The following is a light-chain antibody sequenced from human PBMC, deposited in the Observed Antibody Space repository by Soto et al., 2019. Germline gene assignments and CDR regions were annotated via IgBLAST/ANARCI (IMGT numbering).Light chain of an antibody. CDR1: ESLGKT. J-gene: IGKJ4*01. V-gene: IGKV3-11*01. CDR3: QQRNTWPLT. Sequence: EIVLTQSPATLSLSPGDRATLSCRASESLGKTLAWYQQKPGQAPRLLIYDVFKRVTGIPVRFSGSGSGTDFTLTISSLDPEDFAVYYCQQRNTWPLTFGGGTKVEIK. CDR2: DVF.